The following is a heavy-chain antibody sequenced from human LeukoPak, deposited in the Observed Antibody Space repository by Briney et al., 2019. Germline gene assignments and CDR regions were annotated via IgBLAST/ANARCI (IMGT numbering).Heavy chain of an antibody. Sequence: PSETLSLTCTVSGGSISSSSYYWGWIRQPPGKGLEWIGSIFYSGSTYYNPSLKSRVTISVDTSKNQFSLKLCSVTAADTAVYYCARHHYYDSSGYLFWFDPWGQGTLVTVSS. CDR3: ARHHYYDSSGYLFWFDP. V-gene: IGHV4-39*01. CDR2: IFYSGST. CDR1: GGSISSSSYY. D-gene: IGHD3-22*01. J-gene: IGHJ5*02.